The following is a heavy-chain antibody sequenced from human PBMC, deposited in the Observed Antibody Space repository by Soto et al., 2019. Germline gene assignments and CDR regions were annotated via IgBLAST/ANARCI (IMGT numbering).Heavy chain of an antibody. CDR2: MNPNRGNT. V-gene: IGHV1-8*01. J-gene: IGHJ5*02. Sequence: QETKQGLEWMGWMNPNRGNTGYAQKFQGRVTMTRNTSISTAYMEVSSLRSEDTAVYYCARGLTEDYDFWSGYSLGHWFDPWGQGTLVTVSS. D-gene: IGHD3-3*01. CDR3: ARGLTEDYDFWSGYSLGHWFDP.